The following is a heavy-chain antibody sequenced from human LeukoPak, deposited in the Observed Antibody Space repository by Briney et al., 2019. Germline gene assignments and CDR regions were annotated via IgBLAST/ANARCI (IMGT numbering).Heavy chain of an antibody. CDR3: ASRRLAVATTRAFDC. V-gene: IGHV3-48*03. D-gene: IGHD5-12*01. CDR1: GFTLSTY. J-gene: IGHJ4*02. Sequence: GGSLRLSCAASGFTLSTYDEMNWVRQAPGKRLEWVSYIGPTAIHYADSVKGRFTISRDNAKNSLYLQMNSLRAEDTAAYYCASRRLAVATTRAFDCWGQGTLVTVSS. CDR2: IGPTAI.